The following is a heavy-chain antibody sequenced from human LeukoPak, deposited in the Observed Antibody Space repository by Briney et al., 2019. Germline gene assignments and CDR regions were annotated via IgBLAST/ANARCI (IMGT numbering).Heavy chain of an antibody. Sequence: SETLSLTCAVYGGSFSGYYWSWIRQPPGKGLEWIGYIYHSGSTYYNPSLKSRVTISVDRSKNQFSLKLSSVTAADTAVYYCARDLELHAFDIWGQGAMVTVSS. J-gene: IGHJ3*02. V-gene: IGHV4-34*01. CDR3: ARDLELHAFDI. CDR1: GGSFSGYY. CDR2: IYHSGST. D-gene: IGHD1-7*01.